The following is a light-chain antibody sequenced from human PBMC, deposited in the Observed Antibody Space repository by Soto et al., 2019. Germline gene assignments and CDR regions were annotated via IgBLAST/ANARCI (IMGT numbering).Light chain of an antibody. CDR1: QSVSSY. V-gene: IGKV3-11*01. CDR3: QVRTNWSIA. Sequence: EFVLTQSPATLSLSPGDRATLSCRASQSVSSYLAWYQQKPGQAPRLLIYDASNRATGIPARFSGTGSGTDFTLTINNLEPEDFAVYYCQVRTNWSIAFXRGTRMEIK. CDR2: DAS. J-gene: IGKJ5*01.